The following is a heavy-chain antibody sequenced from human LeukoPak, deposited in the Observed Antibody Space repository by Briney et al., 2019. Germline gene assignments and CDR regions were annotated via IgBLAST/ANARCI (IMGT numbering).Heavy chain of an antibody. CDR3: ARDGSSGWYDFDY. D-gene: IGHD6-19*01. J-gene: IGHJ4*02. Sequence: GGSLRLSCAASGFTFSDYYMSWIRQAPGKGLEWVSYISSSGSTIYYADSVKGRFTISRDNAKNSLYLQMNSLRSDDTAVYYCARDGSSGWYDFDYWGQGTLVTVSS. V-gene: IGHV3-11*01. CDR2: ISSSGSTI. CDR1: GFTFSDYY.